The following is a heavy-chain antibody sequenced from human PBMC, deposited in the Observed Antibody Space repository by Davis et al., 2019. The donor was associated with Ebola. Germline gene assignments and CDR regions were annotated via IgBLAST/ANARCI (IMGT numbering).Heavy chain of an antibody. D-gene: IGHD4-17*01. CDR2: IYYSGST. CDR3: ARGPSGLDYGDYNFDY. J-gene: IGHJ4*02. V-gene: IGHV4-59*01. CDR1: GGSISSYY. Sequence: PSETLSLTCTVSGGSISSYYWSWIRQPPGKGLEWIGYIYYSGSTNYNPSPKSRVTISVDTSKNQFSLKLTSVTAADTAVYYCARGPSGLDYGDYNFDYWGQGTLVTVSS.